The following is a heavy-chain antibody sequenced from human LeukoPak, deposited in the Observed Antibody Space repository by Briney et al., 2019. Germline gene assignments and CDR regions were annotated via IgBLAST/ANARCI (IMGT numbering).Heavy chain of an antibody. D-gene: IGHD3-9*01. CDR3: ARFGMGFDWLTGGDKSYFDY. V-gene: IGHV4-38-2*02. CDR2: IYHSGST. Sequence: SETLSLTCTVSGYSISSGYYWGWIRQPPGKGLEWIGSIYHSGSTYYNPSLKSRVTISVDTSKNQFSLKLSSVTAADTAVYYCARFGMGFDWLTGGDKSYFDYWGQGTLVTVSS. CDR1: GYSISSGYY. J-gene: IGHJ4*02.